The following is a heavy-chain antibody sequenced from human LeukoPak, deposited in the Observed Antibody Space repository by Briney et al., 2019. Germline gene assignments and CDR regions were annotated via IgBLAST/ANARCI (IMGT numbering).Heavy chain of an antibody. Sequence: PGGSLRLSCAASGFTFSSYWMHWVRQAPGKGLVWVSRINSDGSSTNYADSVKGRFTISRDNAMNTLSLQMNSLRAEDTALYYCARSPDSSGYYDYWGQGTLVTVSS. V-gene: IGHV3-74*01. CDR3: ARSPDSSGYYDY. D-gene: IGHD3-22*01. CDR1: GFTFSSYW. J-gene: IGHJ4*02. CDR2: INSDGSST.